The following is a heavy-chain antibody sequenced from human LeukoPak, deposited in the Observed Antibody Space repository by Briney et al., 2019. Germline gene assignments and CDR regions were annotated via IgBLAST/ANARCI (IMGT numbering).Heavy chain of an antibody. J-gene: IGHJ6*03. D-gene: IGHD3-3*01. V-gene: IGHV3-30*03. Sequence: PGGSLRLSCAAFGFTFSIYGMHWVRQAPGKGLEWLAFTSYDGSNEYYGDSVKGRFTISRDNAKNSLYLRMNSLRAEDTAVYYCARAGDLSYYDFWSGAGGDYYYYMDVWGKGTTVTVSS. CDR3: ARAGDLSYYDFWSGAGGDYYYYMDV. CDR1: GFTFSIYG. CDR2: TSYDGSNE.